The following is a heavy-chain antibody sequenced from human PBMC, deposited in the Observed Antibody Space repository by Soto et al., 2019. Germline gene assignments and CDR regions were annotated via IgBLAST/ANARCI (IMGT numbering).Heavy chain of an antibody. CDR1: GFTFSSYA. CDR3: CRPAGPGYYYYGMDV. CDR2: ISGSGGST. Sequence: GGSLRLSCAASGFTFSSYAMSWVRQAPGKGLEWVSAISGSGGSTYYADSVKGRFTISRDNSKNTLYLQMNSLRAEDTAVYYCCRPAGPGYYYYGMDVWGQGTTVTVS. J-gene: IGHJ6*02. D-gene: IGHD2-2*01. V-gene: IGHV3-23*01.